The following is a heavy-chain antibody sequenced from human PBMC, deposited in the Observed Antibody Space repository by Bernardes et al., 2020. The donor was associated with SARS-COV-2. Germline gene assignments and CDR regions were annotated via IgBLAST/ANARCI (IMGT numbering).Heavy chain of an antibody. D-gene: IGHD3-3*01. CDR3: ARELKYDFWSDYIGWFDP. CDR1: SGSFSGYY. V-gene: IGHV4-34*10. CDR2: INDSGST. Sequence: SETLSLTCTVYSGSFSGYYWSWIHQTPGKGLEWIGEINDSGSTKYNPSLKSRVTMSMDTSKNQFSLKLSPVTAADTAVYYCARELKYDFWSDYIGWFDPWGQGTPVTVSS. J-gene: IGHJ5*02.